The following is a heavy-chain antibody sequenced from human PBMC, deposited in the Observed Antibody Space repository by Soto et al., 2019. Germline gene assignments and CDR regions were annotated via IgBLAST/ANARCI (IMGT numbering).Heavy chain of an antibody. CDR1: RGTFSSYA. D-gene: IGHD2-15*01. CDR2: IIPIFGTA. Sequence: SVKVSCKASRGTFSSYAISWVRQAPGQGLEWMGGIIPIFGTANYAQKFQGRVTITADESTSTAYMELSSLRSEDTAVYYCARGDCSGGSCYPPVAYWFDPWGQGTLVTVSS. V-gene: IGHV1-69*13. J-gene: IGHJ5*02. CDR3: ARGDCSGGSCYPPVAYWFDP.